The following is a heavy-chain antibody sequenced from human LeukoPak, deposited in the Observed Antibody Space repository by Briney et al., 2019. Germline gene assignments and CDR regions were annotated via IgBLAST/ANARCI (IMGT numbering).Heavy chain of an antibody. CDR3: ARDQEGGYSSSWYEDYFDY. V-gene: IGHV3-21*01. CDR2: ISSSSSYI. Sequence: PVGSLRLSCAASGFTFSSYGMNWVRQAPGKGLEWVSSISSSSSYIYYADSVKGRFTISRDNAKNSLYLQMNSLRAEDTAVYYCARDQEGGYSSSWYEDYFDYWGQGTLVTVSS. J-gene: IGHJ4*02. CDR1: GFTFSSYG. D-gene: IGHD6-13*01.